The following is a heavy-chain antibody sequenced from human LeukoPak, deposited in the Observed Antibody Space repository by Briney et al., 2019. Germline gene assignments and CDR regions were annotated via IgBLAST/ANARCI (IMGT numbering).Heavy chain of an antibody. D-gene: IGHD1-26*01. CDR1: GGSINSSSDY. CDR3: ARRTYSASYWKHFDY. J-gene: IGHJ4*02. Sequence: PSETLSLTCTVSGGSINSSSDYWGWIRQAPGKGLEWIGSIYYSENTYYNSSLKSRVTISVDTSKNQFSLKLNSVTAADTAVYFCARRTYSASYWKHFDYWGQGTLVTVSS. CDR2: IYYSENT. V-gene: IGHV4-39*01.